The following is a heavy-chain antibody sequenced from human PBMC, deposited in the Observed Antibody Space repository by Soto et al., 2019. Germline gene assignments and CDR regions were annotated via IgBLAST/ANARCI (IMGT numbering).Heavy chain of an antibody. Sequence: PSETLSLTCTVSGGSISSYYWSWIRQPPGKGLEWIGYIYYSGSTNYNPFLKSRVTISVDTSKNQFSLKLSPVTAADTAVYYCARTYYYGSGSLYDFDYWGQGTLVTVSS. D-gene: IGHD3-10*01. CDR3: ARTYYYGSGSLYDFDY. J-gene: IGHJ4*02. CDR2: IYYSGST. V-gene: IGHV4-59*01. CDR1: GGSISSYY.